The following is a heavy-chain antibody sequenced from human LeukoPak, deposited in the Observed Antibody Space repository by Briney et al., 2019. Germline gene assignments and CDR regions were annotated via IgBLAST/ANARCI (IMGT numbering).Heavy chain of an antibody. J-gene: IGHJ3*02. CDR3: ARSGYGVCCSTDDPFDI. CDR1: GGSISSYY. Sequence: SETLSLTCTVSGGSISSYYWSWIRQPPGKGLEWIGYIYYSGSTTYNPSPKSRVTISVDTSKNQFSLKLSSVTAADTAVYYCARSGYGVCCSTDDPFDIWGQGTMVTVSS. CDR2: IYYSGST. V-gene: IGHV4-59*01. D-gene: IGHD4-17*01.